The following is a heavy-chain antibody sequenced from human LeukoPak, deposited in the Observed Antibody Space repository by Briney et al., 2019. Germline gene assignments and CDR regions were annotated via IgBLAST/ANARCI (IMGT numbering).Heavy chain of an antibody. J-gene: IGHJ3*02. CDR1: GGSISSGGYY. V-gene: IGHV4-31*03. CDR2: IYYSGST. CDR3: ARDTSKAYXSDI. Sequence: SQTLSLTCTVSGGSISSGGYYWSWIRQHPGKGLEWIGYIYYSGSTYYNPSLKSRVTISVDTSKNQFSLKLSSVTAADTAVYYCARDTSKAYXSDIWGQXTXVXXSS.